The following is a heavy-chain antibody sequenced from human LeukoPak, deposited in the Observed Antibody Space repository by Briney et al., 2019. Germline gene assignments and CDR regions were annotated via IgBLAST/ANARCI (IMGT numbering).Heavy chain of an antibody. CDR3: ARGGKSELGTCDH. D-gene: IGHD7-27*01. CDR1: GYTFTCYY. J-gene: IGHJ4*02. V-gene: IGHV1-2*02. CDR2: INPNSGDT. Sequence: ASVKVSCKTSGYTFTCYYMQWVRQAPGQGLEWMGWINPNSGDTNYAQKFQGRVTMTRDTSISSVYLELSSLRLDDTAVYYCARGGKSELGTCDHWDQGTLVTVSS.